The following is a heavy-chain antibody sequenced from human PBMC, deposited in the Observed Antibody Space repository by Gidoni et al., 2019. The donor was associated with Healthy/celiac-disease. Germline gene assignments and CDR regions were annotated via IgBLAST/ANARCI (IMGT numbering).Heavy chain of an antibody. J-gene: IGHJ3*01. Sequence: EVRLVESGGGSVQPGRSLSLSCAASGSPVDGYVMHWVRPAPGKGLEWVAGISCNSGSIGYADSVKGRFTISRDNAKNSLYLQMNSLSAEDTALYYCAKDMVTALYASPLFDLWGQGTMVTVSS. CDR3: AKDMVTALYASPLFDL. CDR2: ISCNSGSI. D-gene: IGHD2-21*02. V-gene: IGHV3-9*01. CDR1: GSPVDGYV.